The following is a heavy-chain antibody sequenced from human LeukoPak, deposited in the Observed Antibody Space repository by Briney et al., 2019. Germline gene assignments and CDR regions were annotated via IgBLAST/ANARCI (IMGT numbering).Heavy chain of an antibody. D-gene: IGHD2-2*01. CDR2: ISSSSYI. Sequence: GGSLRLSCAAPGFTFSDYYMSWIRQAPGKGLEWVSYISSSSYIYYADSVKGRFTISRGNAKNSLYLQMNSLRAEDTAVYYCARELVVPAARDAFDIWGQGTMVTVSS. CDR3: ARELVVPAARDAFDI. CDR1: GFTFSDYY. J-gene: IGHJ3*02. V-gene: IGHV3-11*06.